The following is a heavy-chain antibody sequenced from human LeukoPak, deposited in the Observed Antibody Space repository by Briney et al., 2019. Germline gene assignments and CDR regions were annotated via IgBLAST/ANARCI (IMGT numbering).Heavy chain of an antibody. CDR2: ISSSSSYI. V-gene: IGHV3-21*01. CDR1: GFTFSSYS. D-gene: IGHD3-22*01. Sequence: PGGSLRLSCAASGFTFSSYSMNWVRQAPGKGLEWVSSISSSSSYIYYADSVKGRFTISRDNAKNSLYLQMNSLRAEDTAVYYCISQYYDSSGYPIAYYFDYWGQGTLVTVSS. CDR3: ISQYYDSSGYPIAYYFDY. J-gene: IGHJ4*02.